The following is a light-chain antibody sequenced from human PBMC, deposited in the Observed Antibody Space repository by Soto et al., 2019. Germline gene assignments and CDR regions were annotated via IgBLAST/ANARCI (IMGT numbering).Light chain of an antibody. J-gene: IGKJ1*01. V-gene: IGKV1-5*03. CDR2: KAS. CDR1: QSLRNW. CDR3: KQYDTHSWT. Sequence: DIQMTQSPSTLSASVGDRVTITCRASQSLRNWLAWYQQKPGKAPKLLIYKASSLERGVLSRFSGSGSEAAFTLALSGLQPDDIATYYCKQYDTHSWTFDRGTKVELQ.